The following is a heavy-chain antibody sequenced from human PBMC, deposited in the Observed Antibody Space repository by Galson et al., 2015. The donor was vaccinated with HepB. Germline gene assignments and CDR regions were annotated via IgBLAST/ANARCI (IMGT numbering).Heavy chain of an antibody. CDR3: ARGSSGADY. V-gene: IGHV1-18*01. D-gene: IGHD6-25*01. CDR2: ISTSNGDT. CDR1: GGTFNSYA. Sequence: SVKVSCKVSGGTFNSYAISWVRLAPGQRLEWMGRISTSNGDTKYAQKLQGRVTMTTDTSTSTAYLELRSLQSDDTAVYYCARGSSGADYWGQGSLVTVSS. J-gene: IGHJ4*02.